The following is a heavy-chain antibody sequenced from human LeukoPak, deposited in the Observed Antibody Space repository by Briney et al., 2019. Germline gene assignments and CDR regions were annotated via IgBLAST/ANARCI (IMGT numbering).Heavy chain of an antibody. CDR2: MYRSGST. J-gene: IGHJ4*02. V-gene: IGHV4-30-2*01. CDR1: GGSISSGGYS. CDR3: ARGSADISQAFDY. D-gene: IGHD2-15*01. Sequence: PSQTLSLTCAVSGGSISSGGYSWSWIRQPPGKGLEWIGYMYRSGSTFYNPSLKSRVTISVDTPKNHFSLKLSSVTAADTAVYYCARGSADISQAFDYWGQGILVTVSS.